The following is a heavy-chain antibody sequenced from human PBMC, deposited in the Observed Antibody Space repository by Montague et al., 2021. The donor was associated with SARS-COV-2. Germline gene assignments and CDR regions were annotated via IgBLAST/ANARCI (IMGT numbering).Heavy chain of an antibody. CDR1: GGSISSYY. D-gene: IGHD1-14*01. J-gene: IGHJ3*02. CDR3: ARGSFGMGAFDI. V-gene: IGHV4-4*07. CDR2: ICTSGST. Sequence: SETLSLTCTVSGGSISSYYWSWIRQPAGKGLEWIGLICTSGSTNYNPSLKSRVTMSLDTSKNQFSLKLRSVTAADTAVYYCARGSFGMGAFDIWGQGTIVTVSS.